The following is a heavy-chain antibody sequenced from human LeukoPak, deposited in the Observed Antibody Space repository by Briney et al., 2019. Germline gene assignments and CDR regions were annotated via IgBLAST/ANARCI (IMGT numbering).Heavy chain of an antibody. CDR2: ISAYTGNT. CDR3: ARDGVRWELSSAFDI. D-gene: IGHD4-23*01. Sequence: SVKVSCKASGYMFISYGISWVRQAPGQGLEWMGWISAYTGNTNSAQKLQGRVIMTTDTSTSTAYMELRSLRSDDTAVYYCARDGVRWELSSAFDIWGQGTMVTVSS. V-gene: IGHV1-18*01. CDR1: GYMFISYG. J-gene: IGHJ3*02.